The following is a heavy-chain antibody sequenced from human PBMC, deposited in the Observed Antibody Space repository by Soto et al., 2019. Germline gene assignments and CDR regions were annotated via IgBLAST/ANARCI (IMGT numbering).Heavy chain of an antibody. D-gene: IGHD2-15*01. CDR2: ISSSSSTI. CDR3: ARVPCSGCSCYFVDYYYMDF. J-gene: IGHJ6*03. V-gene: IGHV3-48*01. CDR1: GFTFSSYS. Sequence: PGGSLRLSCAASGFTFSSYSMNWVRQAPGKGLEWVSYISSSSSTIYYADSVKGRFTISRDNAKNSLYLQMNSLRAEDTAVYYCARVPCSGCSCYFVDYYYMDFWGKGTTVTVSS.